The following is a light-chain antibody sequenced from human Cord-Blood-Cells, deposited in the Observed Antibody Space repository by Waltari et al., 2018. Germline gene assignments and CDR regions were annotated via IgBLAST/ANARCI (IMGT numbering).Light chain of an antibody. Sequence: DIQMTQSPSSLSASVGDRVTITCRASQSISSYLNWYHQKPGKAPKLLIYAASSLQSGVQSRFSGSGSGTDFTLTISSLQPEDFATYYCQQSYSTPRTSGQGTKVEIK. CDR3: QQSYSTPRT. J-gene: IGKJ1*01. V-gene: IGKV1-39*01. CDR1: QSISSY. CDR2: AAS.